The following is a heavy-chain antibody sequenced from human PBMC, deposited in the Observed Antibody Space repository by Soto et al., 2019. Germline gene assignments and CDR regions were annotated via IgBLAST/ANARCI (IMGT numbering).Heavy chain of an antibody. Sequence: GASVKVSCKASGGTFSSYAISWVRQAPGQGLEWMGGIIPIFGTANYAQKFQGRVTITADESTSTAYMELSSLRSEDTAVYYCARGTLGYCTNGVCYSDYWGQGTLVTVSS. D-gene: IGHD2-8*01. CDR3: ARGTLGYCTNGVCYSDY. CDR1: GGTFSSYA. CDR2: IIPIFGTA. V-gene: IGHV1-69*13. J-gene: IGHJ4*02.